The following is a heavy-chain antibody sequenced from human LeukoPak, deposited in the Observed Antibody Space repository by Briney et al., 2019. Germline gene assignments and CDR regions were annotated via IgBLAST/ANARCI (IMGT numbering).Heavy chain of an antibody. CDR3: ARALTVGATPVDHY. V-gene: IGHV3-21*01. J-gene: IGHJ4*02. CDR2: ISSSSSYI. CDR1: GFTFSGYS. Sequence: GGSLRLSCAASGFTFSGYSMNWVRQAPGKGLEWVSSISSSSSYIYYADSVKGRFTISRDNAKNSLYLQMNSLRADDTAVYYCARALTVGATPVDHYWGQGTLVTVSS. D-gene: IGHD1-26*01.